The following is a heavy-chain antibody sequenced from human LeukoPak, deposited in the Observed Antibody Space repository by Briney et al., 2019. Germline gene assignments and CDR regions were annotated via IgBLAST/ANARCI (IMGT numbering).Heavy chain of an antibody. CDR3: ARADWDTAMIDY. V-gene: IGHV3-21*01. CDR1: GFTFSSYS. J-gene: IGHJ4*02. D-gene: IGHD5-18*01. CDR2: ISSSSSYI. Sequence: GGSLRLSCEASGFTFSSYSMNWVRQAPGKGLEWVSSISSSSSYIYYADSVKGRFTISRDNAKNSLYLQMNSLRAEDTAVYYCARADWDTAMIDYWGQGTLVTVSS.